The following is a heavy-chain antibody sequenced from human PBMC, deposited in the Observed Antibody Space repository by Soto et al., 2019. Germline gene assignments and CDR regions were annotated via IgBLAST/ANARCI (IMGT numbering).Heavy chain of an antibody. CDR3: AKDPQDYGDYPEYFQH. Sequence: QVQLVESGGGVVQPGRSLRLSCAASGFTFSSYGMHWVRQAPGKGLEWVAVISYDGSNKYYADSVKGRFTISRDNSKNTLYLQMNSLRAEDTAVYYCAKDPQDYGDYPEYFQHWGQGTLVTVSS. D-gene: IGHD4-17*01. CDR1: GFTFSSYG. V-gene: IGHV3-30*18. J-gene: IGHJ1*01. CDR2: ISYDGSNK.